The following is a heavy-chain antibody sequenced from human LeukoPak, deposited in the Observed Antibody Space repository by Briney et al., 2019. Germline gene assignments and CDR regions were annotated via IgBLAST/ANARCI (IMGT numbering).Heavy chain of an antibody. CDR3: AELGITMIGGV. D-gene: IGHD3-10*02. CDR2: ISSSGSTI. V-gene: IGHV3-48*03. CDR1: GFTFSSYE. J-gene: IGHJ6*04. Sequence: GGSLRLSCAASGFTFSSYELNWVRQAPGKGLEWVSYISSSGSTIYYADAVKGRFTISRDNGKNSLYLQMHSLRAEDTAVYYCAELGITMIGGVWGKGTTVTISS.